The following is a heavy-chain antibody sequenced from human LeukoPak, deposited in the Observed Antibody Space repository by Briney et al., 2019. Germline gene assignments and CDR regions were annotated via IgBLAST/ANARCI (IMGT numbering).Heavy chain of an antibody. J-gene: IGHJ5*02. Sequence: ASVKVSCKASGYTFTGYYMHWVRQAPGQGLEWRGWINPNSGGTNYAQKFQGRVTMTGDTSISTAYMELSRLRSDDTAVYYCAREHWGYDILGNWFDPWGQGTLVTVSS. CDR2: INPNSGGT. CDR3: AREHWGYDILGNWFDP. V-gene: IGHV1-2*02. CDR1: GYTFTGYY. D-gene: IGHD3-9*01.